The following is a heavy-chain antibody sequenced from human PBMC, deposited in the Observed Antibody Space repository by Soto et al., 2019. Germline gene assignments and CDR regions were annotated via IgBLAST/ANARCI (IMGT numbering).Heavy chain of an antibody. CDR1: GYTFFNYW. J-gene: IGHJ5*02. CDR2: IYPGDSDT. D-gene: IGHD2-21*02. V-gene: IGHV5-51*01. Sequence: GESLKISCEGSGYTFFNYWITWVRQIPGKGLEWMGSIYPGDSDTRYSPSFQGQVTISADKSISTAYLHWRSLKTSDTAIYYCARRIVMATAEDNWFDPWGQGTLVTVSS. CDR3: ARRIVMATAEDNWFDP.